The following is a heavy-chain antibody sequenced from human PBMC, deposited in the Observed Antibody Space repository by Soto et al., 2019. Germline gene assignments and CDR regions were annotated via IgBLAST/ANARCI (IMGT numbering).Heavy chain of an antibody. J-gene: IGHJ4*02. CDR3: ARRYGGDLDY. CDR2: IYYSGST. D-gene: IGHD1-26*01. CDR1: GGSISSYY. Sequence: QVQLQESGPGLVKPSETLSLTCTVSGGSISSYYWSWIRQPPGKGLEWIGYIYYSGSTNYNPSLKSRVTISVDTSKTQSPLKLSSVTAADTAVYYCARRYGGDLDYWGEGTLVTVSS. V-gene: IGHV4-59*08.